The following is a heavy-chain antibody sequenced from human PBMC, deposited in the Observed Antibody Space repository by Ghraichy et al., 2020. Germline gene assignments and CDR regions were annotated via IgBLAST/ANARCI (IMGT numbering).Heavy chain of an antibody. D-gene: IGHD4-11*01. J-gene: IGHJ4*02. CDR1: GFSFTNYW. CDR3: ARGGLHSSFDY. CDR2: ISGDGIST. Sequence: ETLSLTCAASGFSFTNYWMHWVRQAPGKGLVWVSRISGDGISTGSADSVKGRFTISRDNANNTMYLQMNNLRAEDTAVYYCARGGLHSSFDYWGQGTLVTVSS. V-gene: IGHV3-74*01.